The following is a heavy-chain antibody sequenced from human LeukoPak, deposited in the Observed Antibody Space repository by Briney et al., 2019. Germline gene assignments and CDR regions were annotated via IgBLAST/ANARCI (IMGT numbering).Heavy chain of an antibody. Sequence: SETLSLTCTVSGGSISSYYWSWIRQPPGKGLEWIGYIYYSGSTNYNPSLKSRVTISVDTSKNQFSLKLSSVTAADTAVYYCARDLGPTSSYYYYGMDVWGQGTTVTVSS. CDR3: ARDLGPTSSYYYYGMDV. CDR1: GGSISSYY. CDR2: IYYSGST. V-gene: IGHV4-59*01. J-gene: IGHJ6*02.